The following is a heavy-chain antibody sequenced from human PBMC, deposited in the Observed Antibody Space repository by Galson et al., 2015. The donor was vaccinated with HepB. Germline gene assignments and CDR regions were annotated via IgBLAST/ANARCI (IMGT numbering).Heavy chain of an antibody. Sequence: SLRLSCAASGFTFSNYWMHWVRQAPGKGLVWVSRIISDGTNTTYADSVKGRFTISRDNARNTLYLQMNSLRAEDTGVYYCARDEYHRKQDYWGQGTLVTVSS. D-gene: IGHD6-6*01. CDR2: IISDGTNT. CDR1: GFTFSNYW. CDR3: ARDEYHRKQDY. V-gene: IGHV3-74*01. J-gene: IGHJ4*02.